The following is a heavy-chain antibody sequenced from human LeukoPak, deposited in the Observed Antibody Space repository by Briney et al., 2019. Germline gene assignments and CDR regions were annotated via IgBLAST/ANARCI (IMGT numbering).Heavy chain of an antibody. V-gene: IGHV4-39*01. Sequence: SETLSLTCTVSGDSISNSHYWGWIRQPPGKGLEWIGSIYYSGSTYYNPSLKSRVTISVDTSKNQFSLKLSSGTAADTAVYYCARQKCGDTLFDYWGQGTLATVSS. CDR2: IYYSGST. CDR1: GDSISNSHY. D-gene: IGHD4-17*01. J-gene: IGHJ4*02. CDR3: ARQKCGDTLFDY.